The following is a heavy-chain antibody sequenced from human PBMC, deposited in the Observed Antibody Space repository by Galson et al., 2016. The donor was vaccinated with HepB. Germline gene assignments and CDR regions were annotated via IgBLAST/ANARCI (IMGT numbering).Heavy chain of an antibody. CDR2: IYNSGST. CDR1: GGAISGYF. D-gene: IGHD6-6*01. V-gene: IGHV4-4*07. CDR3: AAAPSYTSSSRFDY. J-gene: IGHJ4*02. Sequence: SETLSLTCTVSGGAISGYFWSWIRQPAGKGLEWIGRIYNSGSTNYNPSLKSRVTMSVDTSKNQFSLKLSSVTAADTAVYYCAAAPSYTSSSRFDYWGQGTLVTVSS.